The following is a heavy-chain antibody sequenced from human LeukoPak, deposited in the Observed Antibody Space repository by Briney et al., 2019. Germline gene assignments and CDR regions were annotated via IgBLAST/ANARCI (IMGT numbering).Heavy chain of an antibody. CDR2: INPDGNKK. D-gene: IGHD2-21*01. CDR3: ARDFAYKKFDY. CDR1: GLIFIGSW. Sequence: GGSLRLSCAASGLIFIGSWRNWVRQAPGKGLEWGATINPDGNKKGVADSVRRRFTISRDDAENSLHLQMNSLRAEHTAVYYCARDFAYKKFDYWGQGTLVTVSS. J-gene: IGHJ4*02. V-gene: IGHV3-7*03.